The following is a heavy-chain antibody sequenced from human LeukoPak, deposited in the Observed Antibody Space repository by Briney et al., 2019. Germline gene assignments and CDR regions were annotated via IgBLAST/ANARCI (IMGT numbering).Heavy chain of an antibody. V-gene: IGHV3-30*02. CDR1: GFTFSSYG. Sequence: GGSLRLSCAASGFTFSSYGMHWVRQAPGKGLEWVTFIRYDGSNKFYADSVKGRFTISRDNSKNTLYLQMNNLRVEDTAVYYCAILSVPGDYFDYWGQGTLVTVSS. CDR2: IRYDGSNK. CDR3: AILSVPGDYFDY. J-gene: IGHJ4*02. D-gene: IGHD3-10*02.